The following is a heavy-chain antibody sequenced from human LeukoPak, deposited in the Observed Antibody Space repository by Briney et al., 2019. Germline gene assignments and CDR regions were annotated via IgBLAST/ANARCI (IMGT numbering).Heavy chain of an antibody. CDR2: IYHSGST. CDR1: GGSISSSNW. V-gene: IGHV4-4*02. D-gene: IGHD3-22*01. Sequence: SETLSLTCAVSGGSISSSNWWSWVRQPPGKGLEWIGEIYHSGSTNYNPSLKSRVTISVDTSKNQFSLKLSSVTAADTAVYYCARSGRINYDSSGSAGIWGQGTLVTVSS. J-gene: IGHJ4*02. CDR3: ARSGRINYDSSGSAGI.